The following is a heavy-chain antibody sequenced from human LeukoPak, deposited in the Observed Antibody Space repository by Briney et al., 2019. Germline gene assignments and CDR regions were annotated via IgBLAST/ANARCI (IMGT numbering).Heavy chain of an antibody. D-gene: IGHD3-22*01. CDR2: IGESGDIT. V-gene: IGHV3-23*01. CDR1: GFTFSSYA. CDR3: ARDLGYYDSSGVFDY. Sequence: PGGSLRLSCAASGFTFSSYAMSWVRQAPGKGLEWVSVIGESGDITYYAESVKGRFTLSRDNSKNTMYLQMNSLRAEDTAVYYCARDLGYYDSSGVFDYWGQGTLVTVSS. J-gene: IGHJ4*02.